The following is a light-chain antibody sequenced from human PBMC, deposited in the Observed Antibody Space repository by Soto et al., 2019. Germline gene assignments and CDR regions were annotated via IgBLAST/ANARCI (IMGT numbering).Light chain of an antibody. CDR3: QQSYSTPTWT. Sequence: AIQMTQSPSSLSASVGDRVTITCRASQGIRNDLGWYQQKPGKAPKLLIYAASSLQSGVPSRFSGSGSGTDFTLTISSLQPEDFATYYCQQSYSTPTWTFGQGTKVEIK. CDR1: QGIRND. CDR2: AAS. V-gene: IGKV1-6*01. J-gene: IGKJ1*01.